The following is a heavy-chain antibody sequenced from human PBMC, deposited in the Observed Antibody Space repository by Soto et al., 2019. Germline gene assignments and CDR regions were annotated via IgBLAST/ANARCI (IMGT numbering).Heavy chain of an antibody. J-gene: IGHJ4*02. CDR1: GFTFSSYA. Sequence: VGSLRLSCAASGFTFSSYAMHWVPQAPGKGLEWVAVISYDGSNKYYADSVKGRFTISRDNSKNTLYLQMNSLRAEDTAVYYCARRYYYDSSGYREIDYWGQGTLVTVSS. CDR2: ISYDGSNK. V-gene: IGHV3-30-3*01. CDR3: ARRYYYDSSGYREIDY. D-gene: IGHD3-22*01.